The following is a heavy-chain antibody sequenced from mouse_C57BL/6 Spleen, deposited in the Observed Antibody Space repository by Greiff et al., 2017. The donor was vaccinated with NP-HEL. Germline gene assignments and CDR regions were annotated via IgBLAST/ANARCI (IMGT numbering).Heavy chain of an antibody. CDR1: GYTFTDYY. J-gene: IGHJ3*01. D-gene: IGHD2-3*01. V-gene: IGHV1-26*01. Sequence: EVQLQQSGPELVKPGASVKISCKASGYTFTDYYMNWVKQSHGKSLEWIGDINPNNGGTSYNQKFKGKATLTVDKSSSTAYMELRSLTSEDSAVYYCARKGDGYYVWFAYWGQGTLVTVSA. CDR2: INPNNGGT. CDR3: ARKGDGYYVWFAY.